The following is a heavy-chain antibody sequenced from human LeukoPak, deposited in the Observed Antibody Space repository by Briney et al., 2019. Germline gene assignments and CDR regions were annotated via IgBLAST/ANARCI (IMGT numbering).Heavy chain of an antibody. CDR2: IYYSGST. J-gene: IGHJ4*02. V-gene: IGHV4-59*02. CDR1: GGSVSSYY. CDR3: ARDSPRSDTAFGY. D-gene: IGHD5-18*01. Sequence: SETLSLTCTVSGGSVSSYYWSWIRQPPGKGLEWIGYIYYSGSTNYNPSLKSRVTISVDTSKNQFSLKLSSVTAADTAVYYCARDSPRSDTAFGYWGQGTLVTVSS.